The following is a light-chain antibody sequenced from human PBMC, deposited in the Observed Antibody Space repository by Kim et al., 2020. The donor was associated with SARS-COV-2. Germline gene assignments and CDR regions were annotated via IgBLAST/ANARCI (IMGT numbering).Light chain of an antibody. CDR3: CSNAGSSTSWV. CDR1: SSDVGSYNL. V-gene: IGLV2-23*02. J-gene: IGLJ3*02. CDR2: EVS. Sequence: LTQPASVSGSPGQSITISCTGTSSDVGSYNLVSWYQHHPGKAPKLMTYEVSKRPSGVSNRFSGSKSGNTASLTISGLQAEDEADYYCCSNAGSSTSWVFGGGTQLTVL.